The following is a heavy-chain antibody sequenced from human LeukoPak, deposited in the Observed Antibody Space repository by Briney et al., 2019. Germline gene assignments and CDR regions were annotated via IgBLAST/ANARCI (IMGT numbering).Heavy chain of an antibody. CDR1: GYTFTGYY. CDR2: INPNSGGT. J-gene: IGHJ4*02. CDR3: ARVYGSGSGVDY. Sequence: ASVKVSCKASGYTFTGYYMHWVRQAPGQGLECMGWINPNSGGTNYAQKFQGRVTMTRDTSISTAYMELSRLRSDDTAVYYCARVYGSGSGVDYWGQGTLVTVSS. V-gene: IGHV1-2*02. D-gene: IGHD3-10*01.